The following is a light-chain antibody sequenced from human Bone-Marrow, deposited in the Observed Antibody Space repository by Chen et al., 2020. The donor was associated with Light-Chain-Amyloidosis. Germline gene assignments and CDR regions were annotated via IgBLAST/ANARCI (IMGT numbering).Light chain of an antibody. V-gene: IGLV2-18*02. CDR1: SSDVGTYNR. J-gene: IGLJ1*01. CDR2: EVS. CDR3: SSYTSSSTRYV. Sequence: QSALTQPPSVSGSPGQSVTISCTGSSSDVGTYNRVSWYQQSPGTAPKLLLYEVSYRPSGVPDRFSGSKSGNTASLTIYGHQAEDESDYFCSSYTSSSTRYVFGTGTTVTVL.